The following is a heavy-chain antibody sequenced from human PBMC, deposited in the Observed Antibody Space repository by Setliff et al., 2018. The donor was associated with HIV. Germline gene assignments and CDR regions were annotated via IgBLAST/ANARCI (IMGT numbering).Heavy chain of an antibody. D-gene: IGHD6-25*01. CDR1: GGSFSAYS. CDR3: ARDQRLLGIQPPYWYFDL. J-gene: IGHJ2*01. V-gene: IGHV4-34*12. CDR2: IIGHSGGT. Sequence: SETLSLTCGVFGGSFSAYSWNWIRQPPGKGLEWIGEIIGHSGGTNYNPSLKSRVTISMDTSNNHFSLNLTSLTAADTAAYYCARDQRLLGIQPPYWYFDLWGRGTLVTVSS.